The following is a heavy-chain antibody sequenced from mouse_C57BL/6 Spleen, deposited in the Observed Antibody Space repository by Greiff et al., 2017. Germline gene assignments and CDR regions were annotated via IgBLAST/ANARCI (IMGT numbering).Heavy chain of an antibody. D-gene: IGHD2-4*01. CDR3: ARRGDYDDYFDY. J-gene: IGHJ2*01. CDR1: GYTFTSYW. CDR2: IDPSDIYT. Sequence: VQLQQPGAELVKPGASVKLSCKASGYTFTSYWMQWVKQRPGQGLEWIGEIDPSDIYTNYNQKFKGKATLTVDTSSSTAYMQLSSLTSEDSAVYYCARRGDYDDYFDYWGQGTTLTVSS. V-gene: IGHV1-50*01.